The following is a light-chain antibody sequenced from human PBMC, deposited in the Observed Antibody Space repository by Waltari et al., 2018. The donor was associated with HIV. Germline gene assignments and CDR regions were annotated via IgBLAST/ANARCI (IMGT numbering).Light chain of an antibody. CDR2: GAS. CDR1: QRVSSRS. J-gene: IGKJ1*01. V-gene: IGKV3-20*01. Sequence: EIVLTQSPGTLSSSPGESATLSCRASQRVSSRSLAWYQQRPGQAPRLRFSGASSRATGIPDMFGGSGSETDFTLTISRLEPEEFAVYYCQQYGAAPRTFGQGTKVEIK. CDR3: QQYGAAPRT.